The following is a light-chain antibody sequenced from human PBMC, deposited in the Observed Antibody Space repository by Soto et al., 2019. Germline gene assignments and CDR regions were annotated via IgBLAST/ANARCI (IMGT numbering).Light chain of an antibody. J-gene: IGKJ5*01. CDR1: RSVSSSY. CDR3: ERPRTAAQT. V-gene: IGKV3-20*01. Sequence: RGPDRLSMAPERVATGTCVASRSVSSSYLAWYQQKPGQAPRLLIYGASSRASGIPDRFSGRGSGTVFAFLLSRSAAEEFAVQYCERPRTAAQTFAEGTRLEIK. CDR2: GAS.